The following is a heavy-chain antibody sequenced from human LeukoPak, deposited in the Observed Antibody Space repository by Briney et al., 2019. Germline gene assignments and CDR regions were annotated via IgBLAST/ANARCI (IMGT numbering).Heavy chain of an antibody. CDR2: ISAYNGRT. J-gene: IGHJ6*02. Sequence: ASVKVSCKAPGYTLSTYGISWVRQAPGQGLEWMGWISAYNGRTTYAQNLQGRVTMTTDTSTSTAYMEVRSLTSDATAVYYCARDGYATGEAHYGLDVWGQGTTVTVSS. D-gene: IGHD7-27*01. CDR3: ARDGYATGEAHYGLDV. V-gene: IGHV1-18*01. CDR1: GYTLSTYG.